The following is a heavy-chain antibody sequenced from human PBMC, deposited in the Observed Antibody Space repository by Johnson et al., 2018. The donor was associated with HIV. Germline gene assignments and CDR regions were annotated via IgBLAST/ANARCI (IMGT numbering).Heavy chain of an antibody. D-gene: IGHD6-6*01. CDR3: ARVTGGYYSSSFGNAFDI. V-gene: IGHV3-20*04. Sequence: EVQLVESGGGLVKPGGSLRLSCAASGFTFINAWMSWVRQAPGKGLEWVSGINWNGSSTGYADSVKGRLTVSRDNAKNSLYLQMNSLRAEDTALYYCARVTGGYYSSSFGNAFDIWGQGTMVTVSS. CDR2: INWNGSST. CDR1: GFTFINAW. J-gene: IGHJ3*02.